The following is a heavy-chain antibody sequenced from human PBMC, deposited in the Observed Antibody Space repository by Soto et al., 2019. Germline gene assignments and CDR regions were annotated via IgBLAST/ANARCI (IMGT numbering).Heavy chain of an antibody. V-gene: IGHV1-46*01. CDR3: ARDRGGGLLPTHYGMDV. CDR2: INPSGGST. D-gene: IGHD3-22*01. CDR1: GYTFTSYY. J-gene: IGHJ6*02. Sequence: QVQLVQSGAEVKKPGASVKVSCKASGYTFTSYYMHWVRQAPGQGLEWMGIINPSGGSTSYAQKFQGRVTMIRDTSTSTVYMELSSLRSEDTAVYYCARDRGGGLLPTHYGMDVWGQGTTVTVSS.